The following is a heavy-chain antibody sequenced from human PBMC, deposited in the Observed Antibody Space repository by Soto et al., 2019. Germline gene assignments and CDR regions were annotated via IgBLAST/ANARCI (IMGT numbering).Heavy chain of an antibody. CDR2: INPSGGST. CDR3: ATPSPLYMITVTMWSPYYYCYMDV. J-gene: IGHJ6*03. D-gene: IGHD4-4*01. V-gene: IGHV1-46*03. CDR1: GYTFTSYG. Sequence: ASVKVSCKASGYTFTSYGISWVRQAPGQGLEWMGIINPSGGSTSYAQKFQGRVTMTRDTSTSTVYMELSSLRSEDTAVYYCATPSPLYMITVTMWSPYYYCYMDVWGKGTTVSVSS.